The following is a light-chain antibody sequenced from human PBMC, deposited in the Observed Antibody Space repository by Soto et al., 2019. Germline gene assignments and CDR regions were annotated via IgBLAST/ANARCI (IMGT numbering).Light chain of an antibody. CDR1: SSDVGSYNL. V-gene: IGLV2-23*01. CDR2: EGS. CDR3: CSYAGSYMV. Sequence: QSALTQPASLSGSPGQSITISCTGTSSDVGSYNLVSWYQQHPGKAPKLMIYEGSKRPSGVSNRFSGSKSGNTASLTISGLQAEDEADYYCCSYAGSYMVFGGGTKLTVL. J-gene: IGLJ2*01.